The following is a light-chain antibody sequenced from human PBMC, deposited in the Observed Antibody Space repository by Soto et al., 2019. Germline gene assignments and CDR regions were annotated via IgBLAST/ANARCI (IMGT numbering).Light chain of an antibody. CDR1: ALPKQY. CDR3: QSEDSRVTASV. J-gene: IGLJ7*01. V-gene: IGLV3-25*02. CDR2: KDS. Sequence: SYELTQPPSVSVSPGQTARITCSGDALPKQYAYWYQQKPGQAPVLVIYKDSERPSGIPERFSGSRSGTTVTLTISGVQEEEEADYYCQSEDSRVTASVFGGGTQLTVL.